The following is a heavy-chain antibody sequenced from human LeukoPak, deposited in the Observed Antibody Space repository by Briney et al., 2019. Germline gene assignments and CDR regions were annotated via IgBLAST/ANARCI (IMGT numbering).Heavy chain of an antibody. CDR1: GGSFSGYY. J-gene: IGHJ6*03. CDR2: INHSGST. CDR3: ARVVTTLLYYYYYMDV. D-gene: IGHD2/OR15-2a*01. V-gene: IGHV4-34*01. Sequence: PSETLSLTCAVYGGSFSGYYWSWIRQPPGKGLEWIGEINHSGSTNYNPSLKSRVTISVDTSKNQFSLKLSSVTAADTAVYYCARVVTTLLYYYYYMDVWGKGTTVTVSS.